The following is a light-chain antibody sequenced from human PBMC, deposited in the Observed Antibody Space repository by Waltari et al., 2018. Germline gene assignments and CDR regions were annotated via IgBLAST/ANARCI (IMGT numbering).Light chain of an antibody. CDR2: LDI. V-gene: IGLV3-27*01. CDR1: VLAKKY. Sequence: SYDLTQPSSVSVSPGQTATITCPGDVLAKKYARWFQRKPGQAPLSLIYLDIERPAGIPERFSGSRSGTTVTLTISGAQVEDEGDYYCYSEADNNLYVFGSGTKVTVL. CDR3: YSEADNNLYV. J-gene: IGLJ1*01.